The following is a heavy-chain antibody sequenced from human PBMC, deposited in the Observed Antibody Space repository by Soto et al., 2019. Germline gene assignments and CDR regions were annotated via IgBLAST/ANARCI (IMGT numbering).Heavy chain of an antibody. J-gene: IGHJ4*02. V-gene: IGHV1-69*08. CDR1: GGTFSSYT. CDR2: IIPILGIA. Sequence: QVQLVQSGAEVKKPGSSVKVSCKASGGTFSSYTISWVRQAPGQGLEWMGRIIPILGIANYAQKFQGRVTITADKSTSTAYMELISLRSEDTAVYYCARDGEIAVAGTLDYWGQGTLVTVSS. CDR3: ARDGEIAVAGTLDY. D-gene: IGHD6-19*01.